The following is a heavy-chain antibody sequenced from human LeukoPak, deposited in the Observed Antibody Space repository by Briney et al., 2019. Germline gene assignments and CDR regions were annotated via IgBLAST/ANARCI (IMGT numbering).Heavy chain of an antibody. CDR1: GFTFSNAW. Sequence: KPGGSLRLSCAASGFTFSNAWMTWVRQVPGKGLEWVGRIRSMSAGGTVDYAAPVQGRFTISRDDSKNTVYLHMNSLRTEDTAIYYCTKVGVYYYDAWGQGTLVTVSS. CDR3: TKVGVYYYDA. D-gene: IGHD2-8*01. J-gene: IGHJ4*02. V-gene: IGHV3-15*01. CDR2: IRSMSAGGTV.